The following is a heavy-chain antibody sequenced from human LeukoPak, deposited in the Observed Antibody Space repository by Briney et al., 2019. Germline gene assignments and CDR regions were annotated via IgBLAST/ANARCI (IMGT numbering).Heavy chain of an antibody. CDR1: GYTFTGYY. D-gene: IGHD3-22*01. J-gene: IGHJ5*02. CDR2: INPNSGGT. Sequence: ASVKVSCKASGYTFTGYYMHWVRQAPGQGLEWKGWINPNSGGTNYAQKFQGRVTMTRDTSISTAYMELSRLRSDDTAVYYCARDRSGDSSGYYYVFWFDPWGQGTLVTVSS. V-gene: IGHV1-2*02. CDR3: ARDRSGDSSGYYYVFWFDP.